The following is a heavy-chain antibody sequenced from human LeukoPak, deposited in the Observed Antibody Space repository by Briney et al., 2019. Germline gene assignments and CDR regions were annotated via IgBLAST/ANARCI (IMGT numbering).Heavy chain of an antibody. Sequence: SSETLSLTCTVSGGSISSYYWSWIRQPPGKGLEWIGFIYYSGSTNYNPSLKSRVTISVDTSKYQVSLKLSSVTAADTAVYYCARQRAGYSTGWYSFDYWGQGTRVTVSS. V-gene: IGHV4-59*08. CDR2: IYYSGST. CDR1: GGSISSYY. D-gene: IGHD6-19*01. J-gene: IGHJ4*02. CDR3: ARQRAGYSTGWYSFDY.